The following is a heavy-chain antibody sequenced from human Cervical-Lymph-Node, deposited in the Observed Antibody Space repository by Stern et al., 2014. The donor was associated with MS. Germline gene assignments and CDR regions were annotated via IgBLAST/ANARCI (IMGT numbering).Heavy chain of an antibody. D-gene: IGHD6-6*01. CDR1: GASVGSGGYY. J-gene: IGHJ4*02. CDR3: ARVSPYSSSSPFDY. CDR2: VHNRGYT. V-gene: IGHV4-31*03. Sequence: QVQLQESGPGLVKPSQTLSLTCTVSGASVGSGGYYWSWIRQHPGKGLEGIGYVHNRGYTQYNPSLRSRLTISVDTSKNQFSLSLTSVTAADTAVYYCARVSPYSSSSPFDYWGQGTLVTVSS.